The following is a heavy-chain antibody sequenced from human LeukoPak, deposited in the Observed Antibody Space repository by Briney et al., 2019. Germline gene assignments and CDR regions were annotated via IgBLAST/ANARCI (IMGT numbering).Heavy chain of an antibody. V-gene: IGHV1-2*02. CDR1: GYTFTGYY. Sequence: ASVKVSCKASGYTFTGYYMHWVRQAPGQGLEWMGWINPNSGGTNYAQKFQGRVTMTRDTSISTAYMELSRLRSDDTAVYYCAKVGSGSYWVMSRADYWGQGTLVTVSS. D-gene: IGHD3-10*01. CDR3: AKVGSGSYWVMSRADY. CDR2: INPNSGGT. J-gene: IGHJ4*02.